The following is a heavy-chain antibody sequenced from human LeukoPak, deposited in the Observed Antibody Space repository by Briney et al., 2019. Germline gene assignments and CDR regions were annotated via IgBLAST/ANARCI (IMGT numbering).Heavy chain of an antibody. CDR2: IYYSGST. CDR3: ARWGSGSYYNYYYYYMNV. Sequence: SETLSLTCTVSGGSISSYYWSWIRQPPGKGLEWIGYIYYSGSTNYNPSLKSRVTISVDTSKNQFSLKLSSVTAADTAVYYCARWGSGSYYNYYYYYMNVWGKGTTVTISS. J-gene: IGHJ6*03. V-gene: IGHV4-59*01. CDR1: GGSISSYY. D-gene: IGHD3-10*01.